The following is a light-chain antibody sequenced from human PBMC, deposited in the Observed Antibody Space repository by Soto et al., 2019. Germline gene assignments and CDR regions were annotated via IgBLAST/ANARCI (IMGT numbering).Light chain of an antibody. CDR3: AAWDDSLNGHV. V-gene: IGLV1-40*01. CDR2: TKS. CDR1: KSNIGAGYD. J-gene: IGLJ1*01. Sequence: QSLLTQPPSVSGAPGQGITIACTGNKSNIGAGYDVHWYQQFPGAAPKVLLSTKSHRPSGVPDRFSGSKSGASASLAITGLQPEDEADYYCAAWDDSLNGHVFGAGTKLTVL.